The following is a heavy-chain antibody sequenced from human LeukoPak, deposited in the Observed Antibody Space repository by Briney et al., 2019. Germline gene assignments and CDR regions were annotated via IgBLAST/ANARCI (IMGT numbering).Heavy chain of an antibody. CDR2: IYYSGTT. D-gene: IGHD1-26*01. CDR1: GGSISSYN. Sequence: SETLSLTCTVSGGSISSYNWSWIRQPPGKGLEWIGYIYYSGTTSYNPSLKSRVTISVDTSKNQFSLKLSSVTAGDTAVYYCARGPGSGTYWALDYWGQGTLVTVSS. J-gene: IGHJ4*02. CDR3: ARGPGSGTYWALDY. V-gene: IGHV4-59*01.